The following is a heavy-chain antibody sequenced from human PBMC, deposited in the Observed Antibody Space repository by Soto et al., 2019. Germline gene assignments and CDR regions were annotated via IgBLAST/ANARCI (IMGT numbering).Heavy chain of an antibody. V-gene: IGHV3-15*07. CDR3: TTGVAVSHYYGMDV. D-gene: IGHD3-16*01. J-gene: IGHJ6*02. CDR1: GFTFSNAW. Sequence: GGSLRLSCAASGFTFSNAWMNWVRQAPGKGLEWVGRIKSKTDGGTTDYAAPMKGRFTISRDDSKNTLYLQMNRLKTEDTVVYYCTTGVAVSHYYGMDVWGQGTTVTVSS. CDR2: IKSKTDGGTT.